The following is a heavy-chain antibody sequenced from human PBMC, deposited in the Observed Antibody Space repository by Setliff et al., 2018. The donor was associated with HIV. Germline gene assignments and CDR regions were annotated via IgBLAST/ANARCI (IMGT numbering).Heavy chain of an antibody. Sequence: ESLKISCAASGFTFSSYSMNWVRQSPGKGLEWIGEINHRGSTNYNPSLKSRVTVSVDTSKNQFSLKLSSVTAADTAVYYCARDVPWGDYYYYMDVWGKGTTVTVSS. V-gene: IGHV4-34*01. CDR3: ARDVPWGDYYYYMDV. CDR1: GFTFSSYS. D-gene: IGHD3-16*01. CDR2: INHRGST. J-gene: IGHJ6*03.